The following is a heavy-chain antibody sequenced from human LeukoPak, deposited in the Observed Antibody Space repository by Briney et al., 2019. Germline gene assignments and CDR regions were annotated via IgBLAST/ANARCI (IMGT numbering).Heavy chain of an antibody. Sequence: GGSLRLSCAASGFTFSNYAMNWVRQAPGKGLEWVSYINSRSGIIRYADSVKGRFTISRDNAKKSLDLQMNSLRAEDTAVYYCARDARDYGDYDYWGQGTLITVSS. D-gene: IGHD4-17*01. CDR1: GFTFSNYA. V-gene: IGHV3-48*01. CDR3: ARDARDYGDYDY. J-gene: IGHJ4*02. CDR2: INSRSGII.